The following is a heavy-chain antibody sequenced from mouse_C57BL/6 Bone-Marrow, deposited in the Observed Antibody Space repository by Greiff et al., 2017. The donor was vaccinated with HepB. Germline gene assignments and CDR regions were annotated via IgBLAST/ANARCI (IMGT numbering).Heavy chain of an antibody. J-gene: IGHJ2*01. Sequence: DVKLVESGPGLVKPSQSLSLTCSVTGYSITSGYYWNWIRQFPGNKLEWMGYISYDGSNNYNPSLKNRFSITRDTSKNQFFLKLNSVTTEDTATYYCAREEGLTGTDFDYWGQGTPLTVSS. CDR2: ISYDGSN. D-gene: IGHD4-1*01. CDR1: GYSITSGYY. V-gene: IGHV3-6*01. CDR3: AREEGLTGTDFDY.